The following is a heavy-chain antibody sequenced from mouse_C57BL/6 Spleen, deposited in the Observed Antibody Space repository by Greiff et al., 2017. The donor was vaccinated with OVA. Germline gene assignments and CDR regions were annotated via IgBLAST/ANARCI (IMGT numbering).Heavy chain of an antibody. Sequence: EVMLVESGGGLVKPGGSLKLSCAASGFTFSSYAMSWVRQTPEKRLEWVATISDGGSYTYYPDNVKGRFTISRDNAKNNLYLQMSHLNSEDTAIYYCARVGTTVVPPWYFDVWGTGTTVTVSS. CDR1: GFTFSSYA. CDR3: ARVGTTVVPPWYFDV. CDR2: ISDGGSYT. D-gene: IGHD1-1*01. J-gene: IGHJ1*03. V-gene: IGHV5-4*03.